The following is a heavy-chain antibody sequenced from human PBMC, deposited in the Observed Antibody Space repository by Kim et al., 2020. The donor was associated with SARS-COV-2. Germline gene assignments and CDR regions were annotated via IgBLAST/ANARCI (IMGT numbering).Heavy chain of an antibody. CDR3: AKGGGYDYRVVVAATLDAFDI. J-gene: IGHJ3*02. CDR1: GFTFDDYA. D-gene: IGHD2-15*01. Sequence: GGSLRLSCAASGFTFDDYAMHWVRQAPGKGLEWVSLISGDGGSTYYADSVKGRFTISRDNSKNSLYLQMNSLRTEDTALYYCAKGGGYDYRVVVAATLDAFDIWGQGTMVTVSS. V-gene: IGHV3-43*02. CDR2: ISGDGGST.